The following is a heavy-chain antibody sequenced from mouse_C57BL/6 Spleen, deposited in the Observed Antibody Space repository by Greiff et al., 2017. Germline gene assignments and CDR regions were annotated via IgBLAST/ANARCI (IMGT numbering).Heavy chain of an antibody. J-gene: IGHJ2*01. CDR1: GYTFTSYW. D-gene: IGHD2-5*01. Sequence: QVQLQQPGAELVKPGASVKMSCKASGYTFTSYWITWVKQRPGQGLEWIGDIYPGSGSTNYNEKFKSKATLTVDTSSSTTYMQLSSLTSEDSAVYYCARGSNYLYYFGYWGQGTTLTVSS. V-gene: IGHV1-55*01. CDR3: ARGSNYLYYFGY. CDR2: IYPGSGST.